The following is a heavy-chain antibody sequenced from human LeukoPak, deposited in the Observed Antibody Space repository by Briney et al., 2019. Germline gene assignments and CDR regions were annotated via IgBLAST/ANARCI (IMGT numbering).Heavy chain of an antibody. CDR3: AKDWVYYDSSGYYDY. CDR1: GFTFSSYW. CDR2: IKQDGSEK. V-gene: IGHV3-7*01. J-gene: IGHJ4*02. D-gene: IGHD3-22*01. Sequence: GGSLRLSCAASGFTFSSYWMSWVRQTPGKGLEWVANIKQDGSEKYYADSVKGRFTISRDNSKNTLYLQMNSLRAEDTAVYYCAKDWVYYDSSGYYDYWGQETLVTVSS.